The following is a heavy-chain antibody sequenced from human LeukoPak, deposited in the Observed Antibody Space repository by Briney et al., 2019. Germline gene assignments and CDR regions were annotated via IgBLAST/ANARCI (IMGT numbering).Heavy chain of an antibody. CDR3: ATRPYSSSWGGVGYYYYMDV. D-gene: IGHD6-6*01. V-gene: IGHV1-18*01. J-gene: IGHJ6*03. CDR1: GYTFTSYG. CDR2: ISAYNGNT. Sequence: ASVKVSCKASGYTFTSYGISWVRQAPGQGLEWMGWISAYNGNTNYAQKLQGRVTMTTDTSTSTAYMVLRSLRSDDTAVYYCATRPYSSSWGGVGYYYYMDVWGKGNTVTVSS.